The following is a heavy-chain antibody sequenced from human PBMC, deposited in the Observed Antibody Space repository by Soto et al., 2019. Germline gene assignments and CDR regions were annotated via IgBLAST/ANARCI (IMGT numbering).Heavy chain of an antibody. Sequence: QVQLVQSGAEVKKPGSSVKVSCKASGGTFSSYAISWVRQAPGQGLEWMGGIIPIFGTANYAQKFQGRVTITADKSTSTAYMGLSSLRSEDTAVYYCARGVVVAAMEYYYYYGMDVWGQGTTVTVSS. V-gene: IGHV1-69*06. J-gene: IGHJ6*02. D-gene: IGHD2-15*01. CDR1: GGTFSSYA. CDR2: IIPIFGTA. CDR3: ARGVVVAAMEYYYYYGMDV.